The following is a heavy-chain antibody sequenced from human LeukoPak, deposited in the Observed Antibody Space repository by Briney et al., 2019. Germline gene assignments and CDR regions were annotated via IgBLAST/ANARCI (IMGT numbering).Heavy chain of an antibody. CDR3: ASRSSIWSGYQDTLYYFDS. Sequence: SETLSLTCTVSGGSISSYHWSWIRQPPGKRLGWVGPIYYSGSTNYNPSLKSRVTISVDTSKNQFSLKLSSVTAADTAVYYCASRSSIWSGYQDTLYYFDSWGQGTLVTVSS. CDR2: IYYSGST. D-gene: IGHD3-3*01. J-gene: IGHJ4*02. V-gene: IGHV4-59*01. CDR1: GGSISSYH.